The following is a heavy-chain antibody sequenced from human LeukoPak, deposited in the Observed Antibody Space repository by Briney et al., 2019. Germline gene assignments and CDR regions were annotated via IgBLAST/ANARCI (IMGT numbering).Heavy chain of an antibody. CDR2: IKQDGSEK. Sequence: GSLRLSCAASGFTFSSYWMSWVRQAPGKGLEWVANIKQDGSEKYYVDSVKGRFTISRDNAKNSLYLQMNSLRAEDTAVYYCARAAGYYYYYYYMDVWGKGTTVTVSS. J-gene: IGHJ6*03. D-gene: IGHD6-13*01. CDR3: ARAAGYYYYYYYMDV. V-gene: IGHV3-7*01. CDR1: GFTFSSYW.